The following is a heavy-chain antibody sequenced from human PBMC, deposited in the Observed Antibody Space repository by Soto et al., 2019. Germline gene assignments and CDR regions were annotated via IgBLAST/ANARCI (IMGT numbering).Heavy chain of an antibody. CDR1: GFTFSSYA. Sequence: GGSLRLSXAASGFTFSSYAMSWVRQAPGKGLEWVSAISGSGGSTYYADSVKGRFTISRDNSKNTLYLQMNSLRAEDTAVYYCAKDPTYYYDSSGYIHWGQGTLVTVSS. V-gene: IGHV3-23*01. CDR3: AKDPTYYYDSSGYIH. J-gene: IGHJ4*02. D-gene: IGHD3-22*01. CDR2: ISGSGGST.